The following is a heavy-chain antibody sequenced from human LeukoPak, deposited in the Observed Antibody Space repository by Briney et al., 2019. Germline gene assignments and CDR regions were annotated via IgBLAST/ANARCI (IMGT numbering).Heavy chain of an antibody. D-gene: IGHD4/OR15-4a*01. J-gene: IGHJ4*02. Sequence: PGGSLRLSCAASGFTVSSNSMSWVRRAPGKGLEWVSFIYSDNTHYSDSVKGRFTISRDNSKNTLYLQMNSLRAEDTAVYYCARRAGAYSHPYDYWGQGTLVTVSS. CDR1: GFTVSSNS. CDR2: IYSDNT. CDR3: ARRAGAYSHPYDY. V-gene: IGHV3-53*01.